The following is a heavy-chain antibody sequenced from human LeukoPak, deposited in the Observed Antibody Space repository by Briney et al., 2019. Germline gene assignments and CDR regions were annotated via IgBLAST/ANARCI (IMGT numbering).Heavy chain of an antibody. J-gene: IGHJ5*02. V-gene: IGHV4-4*07. CDR2: IYTDGGT. CDR3: ARRVSEVAPTLRNGENWFDP. D-gene: IGHD1-26*01. CDR1: GGSISGYY. Sequence: PSETLSLTCSASGGSISGYYWNWIRQPAGKGLEWIGRIYTDGGTLYNPSLKGRVTMSVDTSKNQFSLKLTSVTAADTAVYYCARRVSEVAPTLRNGENWFDPWGRGTLVTVSS.